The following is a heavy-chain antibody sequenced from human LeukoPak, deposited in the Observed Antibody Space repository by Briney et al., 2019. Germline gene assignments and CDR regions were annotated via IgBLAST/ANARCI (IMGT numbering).Heavy chain of an antibody. CDR2: IKQDGSEK. CDR1: GGSFSGYY. D-gene: IGHD6-19*01. V-gene: IGHV3-7*01. Sequence: ETLSLTCAVYGGSFSGYYWSWIRQPPGKGLEWVANIKQDGSEKYYVDSVKGRFTISRDNAKNSLYLQMNSLRAEDTAVYYCARANTIAVNYYYYYMDVWGKGTTVTVSS. J-gene: IGHJ6*03. CDR3: ARANTIAVNYYYYYMDV.